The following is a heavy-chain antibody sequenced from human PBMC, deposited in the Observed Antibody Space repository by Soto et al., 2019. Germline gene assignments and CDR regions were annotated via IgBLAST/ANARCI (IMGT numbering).Heavy chain of an antibody. D-gene: IGHD3-3*01. CDR1: GFTFSSYA. CDR2: ISYDGSNK. CDR3: ARDYRVTIFGVVMGPRWYYYYGMDV. V-gene: IGHV3-30-3*01. Sequence: SLRLACASAGFTFSSYAMHCVRQAPGKGLEWVAVISYDGSNKYYADSVKGRFTISRDNSKNTLYLQMNSLRAEDTAVYYCARDYRVTIFGVVMGPRWYYYYGMDVWGQGTTVTSP. J-gene: IGHJ6*02.